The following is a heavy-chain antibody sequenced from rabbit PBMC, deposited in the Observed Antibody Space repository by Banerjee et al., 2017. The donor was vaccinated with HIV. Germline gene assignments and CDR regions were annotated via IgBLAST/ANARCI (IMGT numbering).Heavy chain of an antibody. J-gene: IGHJ4*01. CDR2: IYGGSFGSI. D-gene: IGHD4-1*01. CDR1: GFSFSSSYY. Sequence: QEQLVESGGGLVQPGASLTLTCTASGFSFSSSYYMCWVRQAPGKGPEWIACIYGGSFGSIDYASWAKGRFTISKTSSTTVTLQMTSLTAADTATYFCARDLAGVIGWNFNLWGPGTLVTVS. V-gene: IGHV1S45*01. CDR3: ARDLAGVIGWNFNL.